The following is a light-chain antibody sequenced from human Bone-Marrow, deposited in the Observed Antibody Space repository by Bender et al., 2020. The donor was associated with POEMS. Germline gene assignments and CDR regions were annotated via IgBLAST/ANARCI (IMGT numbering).Light chain of an antibody. CDR3: ISYTNSSTLM. CDR2: DVN. V-gene: IGLV2-14*03. CDR1: SSDIGGYNY. Sequence: QSALTQPASVSGSPGQSITISCTGTSSDIGGYNYVSWYQQHPGKAPKLMILDVNNRPSGVSNRFSGSKSGNTASLTISGLQAEDEADYFCISYTNSSTLMFGGGTKLTVL. J-gene: IGLJ3*02.